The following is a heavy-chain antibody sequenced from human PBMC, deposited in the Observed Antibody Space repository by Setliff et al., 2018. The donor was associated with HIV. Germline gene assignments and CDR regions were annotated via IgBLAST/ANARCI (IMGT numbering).Heavy chain of an antibody. CDR3: ARGLYGYSSSWYNY. Sequence: SETLSLTCTVSGGSISSYYWSWIRQPPGKGLEWIGYIYYSGSTNYNPSLKSRVTISVDTSKNQFSLKLSSVTAADTAVYYCARGLYGYSSSWYNYWGQGALVTVSS. V-gene: IGHV4-59*08. D-gene: IGHD6-13*01. J-gene: IGHJ4*02. CDR1: GGSISSYY. CDR2: IYYSGST.